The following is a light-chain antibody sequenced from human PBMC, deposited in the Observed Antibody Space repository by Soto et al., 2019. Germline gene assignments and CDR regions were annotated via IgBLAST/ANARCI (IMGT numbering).Light chain of an antibody. Sequence: DIPMTQSPSSLSASVGDRVTITCQSSQDIRNYLNWYQQKPGKAPKLLFNDASKLETWVPSRFSGSGYGTDFTFTISSMQPEDIATYYCQQYDNPPRTFGQGTKLEIK. CDR1: QDIRNY. CDR3: QQYDNPPRT. V-gene: IGKV1-33*01. CDR2: DAS. J-gene: IGKJ2*02.